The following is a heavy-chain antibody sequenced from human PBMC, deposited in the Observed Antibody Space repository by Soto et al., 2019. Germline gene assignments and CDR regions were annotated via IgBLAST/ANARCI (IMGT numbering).Heavy chain of an antibody. V-gene: IGHV4-31*03. CDR2: IYYSGST. CDR3: ARDADYGGSRGGMAV. D-gene: IGHD4-17*01. Sequence: QVRLEESGPGLVKPSETRSLICRVAGGSVTNANYFWNWIRHHPENGLEWIGYIYYSGSTRYNPSFKTRATLSIDTTKDQFSLRLNSVTVADTAVYVCARDADYGGSRGGMAVWGRGTTVPVSS. CDR1: GGSVTNANYF. J-gene: IGHJ6*02.